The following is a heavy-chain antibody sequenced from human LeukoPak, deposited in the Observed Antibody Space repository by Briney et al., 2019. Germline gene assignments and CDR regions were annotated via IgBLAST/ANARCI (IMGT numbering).Heavy chain of an antibody. CDR3: TILMYREIRTVDY. Sequence: GGSLRLSCAASGFTFSNSGMSWVRQAPGKGLEWVSVISNTGDKTASADSVRGRFTISRDNSMNTLYLQMNSLRAEDTAVYYCTILMYREIRTVDYWGQGTLVTVSP. V-gene: IGHV3-23*01. CDR2: ISNTGDKT. J-gene: IGHJ4*02. CDR1: GFTFSNSG. D-gene: IGHD1-14*01.